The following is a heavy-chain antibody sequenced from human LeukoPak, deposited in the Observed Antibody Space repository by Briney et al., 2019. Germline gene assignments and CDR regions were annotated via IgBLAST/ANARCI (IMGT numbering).Heavy chain of an antibody. CDR3: ARGEGWYENWFDP. CDR1: GFTFSRYS. CDR2: ISSSSSYI. Sequence: GGTLRLSCAASGFTFSRYSMHWVRQAPGKGLEWVSSISSSSSYIYYADSVKGRFTISRDNAKNSLYLQMNSLRAEDTAVYYCARGEGWYENWFDPWGQGTLVTVSS. V-gene: IGHV3-21*01. J-gene: IGHJ5*02. D-gene: IGHD6-19*01.